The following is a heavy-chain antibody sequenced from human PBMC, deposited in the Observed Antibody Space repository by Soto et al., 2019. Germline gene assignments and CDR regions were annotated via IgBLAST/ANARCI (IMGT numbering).Heavy chain of an antibody. J-gene: IGHJ6*02. V-gene: IGHV3-74*01. CDR2: INSDGSST. CDR3: ARDIVVVPAAYGRDV. CDR1: GFTFSSYW. D-gene: IGHD2-2*01. Sequence: EVQLVESGGGLVQPGGSLRLSCAASGFTFSSYWMHWVRQAPGKGLVWVSRINSDGSSTSYADSVKGRFTISRDNAKNTRYLQMNSLRAEDTAVYYCARDIVVVPAAYGRDVWGQGTTVTVSS.